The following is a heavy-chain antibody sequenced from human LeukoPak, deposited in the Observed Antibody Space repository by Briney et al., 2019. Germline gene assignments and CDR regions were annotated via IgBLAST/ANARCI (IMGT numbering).Heavy chain of an antibody. CDR2: IYYSGST. D-gene: IGHD6-13*01. CDR1: GGSISSGDYY. CDR3: ARVGSSWYGSFDY. Sequence: PSETLSLTCTVSGGSISSGDYYWSWIRQPPGKGLEWIGYIYYSGSTYYNPSLKSRVTISVDTSKNQFSLKLSSVAAADTAVYYCARVGSSWYGSFDYWGQGTLVTVSS. V-gene: IGHV4-30-4*08. J-gene: IGHJ4*02.